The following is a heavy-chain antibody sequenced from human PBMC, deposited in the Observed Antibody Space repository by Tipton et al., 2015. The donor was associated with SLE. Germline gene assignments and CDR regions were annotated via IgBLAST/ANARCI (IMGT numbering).Heavy chain of an antibody. CDR3: ARVGSGWFHFDY. CDR1: GYSFTSHD. Sequence: QVQLVQSGAEVKKPGASVKVSCKASGYSFTSHDINWVRQATGQGLEWMGWMNPNSGNTGYAQKFQGRVTMTRDTSISTAYMELTSLRSDDTAVYFYARVGSGWFHFDYWGQGALVTVSS. J-gene: IGHJ4*02. D-gene: IGHD6-19*01. CDR2: MNPNSGNT. V-gene: IGHV1-8*01.